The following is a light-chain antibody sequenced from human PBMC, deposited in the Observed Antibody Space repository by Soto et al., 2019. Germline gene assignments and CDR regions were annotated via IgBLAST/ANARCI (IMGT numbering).Light chain of an antibody. CDR3: QQYNNWPPLT. J-gene: IGKJ4*01. CDR1: QSVSSN. CDR2: GAS. Sequence: EIVMTQSPAPLSVSPGEKATLSCRASQSVSSNLAWYQQKPGQAPRLLIYGASTRATGIPARFSGSWSGTEFTLSINSLQSEDFAVYYCQQYNNWPPLTFGGGTKVDIK. V-gene: IGKV3-15*01.